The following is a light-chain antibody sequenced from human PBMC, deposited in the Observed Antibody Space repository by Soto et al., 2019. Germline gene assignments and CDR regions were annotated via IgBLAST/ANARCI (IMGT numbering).Light chain of an antibody. V-gene: IGLV2-14*01. CDR1: SRDVGAYDY. CDR3: SSYTSSSTLYV. J-gene: IGLJ1*01. CDR2: EVS. Sequence: QSALTQPASVSGSPGQSITISCTGTSRDVGAYDYVSWYQQHPGKAPKLMIYEVSNRPSGVSNRFSGSKSGNTASLTISGLQAEDEADYYCSSYTSSSTLYVFGTGTKLTVL.